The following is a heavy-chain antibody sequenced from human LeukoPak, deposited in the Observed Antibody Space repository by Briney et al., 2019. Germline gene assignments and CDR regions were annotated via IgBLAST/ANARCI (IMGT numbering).Heavy chain of an antibody. Sequence: GGSLRLSCVASGFTFNTYWMHWVRQAPGKGLVWVSRINSDGSSTTYADSVKGRFTISRDNAKNTLYLQMNSLRAEDTAVYYCARDGAYHIDYWGQGTLVTVSS. J-gene: IGHJ4*02. CDR2: INSDGSST. CDR3: ARDGAYHIDY. CDR1: GFTFNTYW. V-gene: IGHV3-74*01. D-gene: IGHD1-14*01.